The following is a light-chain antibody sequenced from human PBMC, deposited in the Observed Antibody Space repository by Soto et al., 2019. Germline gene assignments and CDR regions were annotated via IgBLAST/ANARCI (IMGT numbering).Light chain of an antibody. J-gene: IGKJ1*01. CDR3: QQYNNWPRT. CDR2: GAS. CDR1: QSVSSN. V-gene: IGKV3-15*01. Sequence: EIVMTQSPATLSVSPGERASLSCRASQSVSSNLAWYQQKPGQAPRLLIYGASTRATGIPARFGGSGSATEFTLTISSLQSEDFAVYYCQQYNNWPRTFGQGTKVEIK.